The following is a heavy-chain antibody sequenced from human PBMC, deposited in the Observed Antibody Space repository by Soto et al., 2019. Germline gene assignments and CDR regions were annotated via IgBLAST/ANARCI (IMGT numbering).Heavy chain of an antibody. Sequence: LRLSCAASGFIFGSYGMHWVRQAAGKGLDWVAVISYDGSRKYYADSVKGRFTISRDNSKNTLSLEMNSLRVEDTAVYYCAKDLYSYGYPDYWGQGTLVTVSS. CDR3: AKDLYSYGYPDY. CDR2: ISYDGSRK. J-gene: IGHJ4*02. V-gene: IGHV3-30*18. D-gene: IGHD5-18*01. CDR1: GFIFGSYG.